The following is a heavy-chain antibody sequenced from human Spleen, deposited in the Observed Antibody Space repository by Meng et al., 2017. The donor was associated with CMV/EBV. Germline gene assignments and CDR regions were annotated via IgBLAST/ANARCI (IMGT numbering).Heavy chain of an antibody. CDR2: ISGSGGST. Sequence: GGSLRLSCAASGFTFSSYAMSWVRQAPGKGLEWVSAISGSGGSTYYADSVKGRFTISRENAKNSLYLQMNSLRAGDTAVYYCARILSTGGYYYYFGMDVWGQGTTVTVSS. D-gene: IGHD1-1*01. J-gene: IGHJ6*02. V-gene: IGHV3-23*01. CDR3: ARILSTGGYYYYFGMDV. CDR1: GFTFSSYA.